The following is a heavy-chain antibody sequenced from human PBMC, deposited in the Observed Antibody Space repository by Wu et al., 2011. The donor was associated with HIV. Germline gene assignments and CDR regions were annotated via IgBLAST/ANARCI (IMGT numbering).Heavy chain of an antibody. CDR3: ARTYGDYDKFDY. CDR2: INPSGGST. Sequence: QVQLVQSGAELKKPGASVKVSCKASGCTFTTYYMHWVRQAPGQGLEWMGMINPSGGSTNYAQKFQGRVTMTRDTSTSTVYMELSSLRSEDTALYYCARTYGDYDKFDYWGQGTLVTVSS. J-gene: IGHJ4*02. CDR1: GCTFTTYY. D-gene: IGHD4-17*01. V-gene: IGHV1-46*01.